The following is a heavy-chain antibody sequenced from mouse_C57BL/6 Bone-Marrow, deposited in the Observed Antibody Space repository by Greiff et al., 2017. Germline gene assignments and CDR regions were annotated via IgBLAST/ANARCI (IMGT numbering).Heavy chain of an antibody. CDR2: IYPTDGST. V-gene: IGHV1-85*01. CDR3: ARSYGSSLYYAMDY. Sequence: VQLQQPGPELVKPGASVKLSCKASGYTFTSYDINWVKQRPGQGLEWIGWIYPTDGSTNYNEKFKGKATLTVDTSSSTAYMQLHSLTSEDSAVFFCARSYGSSLYYAMDYWGQGTSVTVSS. J-gene: IGHJ4*01. D-gene: IGHD1-1*01. CDR1: GYTFTSYD.